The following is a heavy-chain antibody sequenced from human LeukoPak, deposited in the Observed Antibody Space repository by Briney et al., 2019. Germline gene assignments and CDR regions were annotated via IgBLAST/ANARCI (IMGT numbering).Heavy chain of an antibody. V-gene: IGHV3-7*03. CDR1: GFTFSSYW. D-gene: IGHD7-27*01. Sequence: GGSLRLSCAASGFTFSSYWMSWVRQAPGKGLEWVANIKQDGSEKYYVDSVKGRFTISRDNAKNSLYLQMNSLRAEDTAAYYCARDQGLGDFDYWGQGTLVTVSS. J-gene: IGHJ4*02. CDR3: ARDQGLGDFDY. CDR2: IKQDGSEK.